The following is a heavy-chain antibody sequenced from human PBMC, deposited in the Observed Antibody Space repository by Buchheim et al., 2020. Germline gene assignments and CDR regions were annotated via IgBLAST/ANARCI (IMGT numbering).Heavy chain of an antibody. CDR1: GGSISSSSYY. CDR2: IYYSGST. Sequence: QLQLQESGPGLVKPSETLSLTCTVSGGSISSSSYYWGWIRQPPGKGLEWIGSIYYSGSTYYNPSLKSRVTISVDPSKNQFSLKLSSVTAADTAVYYCASIRFLEWLYGGYYFDYWGQGTL. D-gene: IGHD3-3*01. J-gene: IGHJ4*02. CDR3: ASIRFLEWLYGGYYFDY. V-gene: IGHV4-39*01.